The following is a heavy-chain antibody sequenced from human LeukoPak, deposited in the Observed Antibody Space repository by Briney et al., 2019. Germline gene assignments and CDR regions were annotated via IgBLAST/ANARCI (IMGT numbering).Heavy chain of an antibody. Sequence: PGGSLRLSCAASGFTFSSYGMSWVRQAPGKGLEWVSAISGSGGSTYYADSVKGRFTISRDNSKNTLYLQMNSLRAEDTAVYYCAKDYGYGDYPYYFDYWGQRTLVTVSS. V-gene: IGHV3-23*01. CDR1: GFTFSSYG. D-gene: IGHD4-17*01. CDR2: ISGSGGST. J-gene: IGHJ4*02. CDR3: AKDYGYGDYPYYFDY.